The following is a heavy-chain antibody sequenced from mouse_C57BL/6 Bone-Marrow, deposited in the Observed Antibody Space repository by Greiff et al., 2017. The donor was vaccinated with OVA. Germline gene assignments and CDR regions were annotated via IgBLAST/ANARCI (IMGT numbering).Heavy chain of an antibody. CDR1: GYTFTSYW. V-gene: IGHV1-53*01. Sequence: QVQLQQPGTELVKPGASVKLSCKASGYTFTSYWMHWVKQRPGQGLEWIGNINPSNGGTNYNEKFKSKATLTVDKSSSTAYMQLSSLTSEDSAVYYGARSPYGSSYYFDYWGQGTTLTVSA. D-gene: IGHD1-1*01. J-gene: IGHJ2*01. CDR2: INPSNGGT. CDR3: ARSPYGSSYYFDY.